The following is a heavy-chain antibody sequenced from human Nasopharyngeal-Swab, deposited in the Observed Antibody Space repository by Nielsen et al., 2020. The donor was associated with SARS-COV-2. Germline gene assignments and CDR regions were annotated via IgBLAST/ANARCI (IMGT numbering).Heavy chain of an antibody. V-gene: IGHV4-28*03. Sequence: WIRQPPGKGLEWIGYIYYSGSTYYNPSLKSRVTISVDTSKNQFSLKLSSVTAADTAVYYCARDGLLWFGEAWGRPFDYWGQGTLVTVSS. D-gene: IGHD3-10*01. CDR2: IYYSGST. CDR3: ARDGLLWFGEAWGRPFDY. J-gene: IGHJ4*02.